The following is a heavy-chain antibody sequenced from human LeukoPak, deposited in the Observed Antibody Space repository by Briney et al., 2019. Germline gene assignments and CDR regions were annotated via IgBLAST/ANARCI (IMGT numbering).Heavy chain of an antibody. CDR2: IYYSGST. J-gene: IGHJ4*02. Sequence: PSETLSLTCTVSGGSISSYYWSWIRQSPGKGLEWIGYIYYSGSTNYNPSLKSRVTISVDTSKNQFSLKLSSVTAADTAVYYCARYSTGWGAFDYWGQGTLVTVSS. CDR1: GGSISSYY. V-gene: IGHV4-59*01. D-gene: IGHD3-16*01. CDR3: ARYSTGWGAFDY.